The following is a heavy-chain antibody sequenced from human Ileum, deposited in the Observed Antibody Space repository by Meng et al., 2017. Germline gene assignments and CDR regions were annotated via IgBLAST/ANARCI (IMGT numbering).Heavy chain of an antibody. CDR1: GDSITSYY. J-gene: IGHJ4*02. V-gene: IGHV4-59*01. D-gene: IGHD2-15*01. CDR3: ARFCSGGSCPDH. Sequence: GSLRLSCTVSGDSITSYYWTWIRQPPGKGLEWVGYIHYPGSTNYNPSLESRVSISIDTSMNQFSLKLTSVTAADTAMYYCARFCSGGSCPDHWGQGKLVTVSS. CDR2: IHYPGST.